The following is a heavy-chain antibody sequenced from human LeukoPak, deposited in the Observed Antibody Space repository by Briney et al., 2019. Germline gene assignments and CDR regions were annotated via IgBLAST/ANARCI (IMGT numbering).Heavy chain of an antibody. V-gene: IGHV4-38-2*02. Sequence: SETLSLTCTVSGYSISSGYYWGWIRQPPGKGLEWIGSIYHSGSTYYNPSLKSRITISVDTSKNQFSLKLSSVTAADTAVYYCERALGNSNWFDPWGQGTLVTVSS. J-gene: IGHJ5*02. CDR1: GYSISSGYY. D-gene: IGHD1-14*01. CDR3: ERALGNSNWFDP. CDR2: IYHSGST.